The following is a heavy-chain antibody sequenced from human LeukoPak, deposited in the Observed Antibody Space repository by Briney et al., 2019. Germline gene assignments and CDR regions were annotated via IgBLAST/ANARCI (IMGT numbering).Heavy chain of an antibody. J-gene: IGHJ4*02. CDR3: ARRRGWKQQLVYFDY. D-gene: IGHD6-13*01. Sequence: SETLSLTCTVSGGSITTFYWSWIRQPPGKGLEWIAYMFHSGTPRYNPSLQSRVTISADTSKNQFSLNVKSTTAADTAVYYCARRRGWKQQLVYFDYWGQGTLATVSS. CDR2: MFHSGTP. CDR1: GGSITTFY. V-gene: IGHV4-59*08.